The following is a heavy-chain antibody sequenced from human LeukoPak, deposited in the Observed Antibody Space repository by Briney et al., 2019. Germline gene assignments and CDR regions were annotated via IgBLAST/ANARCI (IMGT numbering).Heavy chain of an antibody. CDR2: INAGNGNT. CDR1: GYTFTSYA. V-gene: IGHV1-3*01. Sequence: GASVEVSCKASGYTFTSYAMHWVRQAPGQRLEWMGWINAGNGNTKYSQKFQGRVTITRDTSASTAYMELSSLRPEDTAVYYCARVGGSYDYGDYWGQGTLVTVSS. CDR3: ARVGGSYDYGDY. D-gene: IGHD3-16*01. J-gene: IGHJ4*02.